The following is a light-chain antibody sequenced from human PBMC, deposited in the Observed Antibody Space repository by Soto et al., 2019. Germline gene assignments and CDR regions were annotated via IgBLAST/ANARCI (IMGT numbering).Light chain of an antibody. Sequence: DIQMTQSPSTLPASVGDRVTIICRASQAVPNNMAWYQQKPGKPPKLLIYEESTLHSGVPSRFSGRKSGTQFTLTIDSLQPEDFATYYCQQVKTYPRTFGGGTKVDIK. V-gene: IGKV1-9*01. CDR1: QAVPNN. J-gene: IGKJ4*01. CDR3: QQVKTYPRT. CDR2: EES.